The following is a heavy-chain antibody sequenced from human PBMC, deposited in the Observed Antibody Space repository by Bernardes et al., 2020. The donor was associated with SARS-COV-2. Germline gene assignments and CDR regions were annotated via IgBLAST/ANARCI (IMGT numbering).Heavy chain of an antibody. CDR1: GFNFATYK. CDR2: ISGGGSYT. CDR3: ARGSLFYHNDEGPFHS. V-gene: IGHV3-21*06. J-gene: IGHJ4*02. Sequence: GGSLSPSRVAPGFNFATYKMSWVPPAPGEGLEWPFPISGGGSYTYYTDSVTARFTISRDNAKNSLYLQMNSLRDEDTAVYYCARGSLFYHNDEGPFHSWGQGTLVTVSS. D-gene: IGHD2-8*01.